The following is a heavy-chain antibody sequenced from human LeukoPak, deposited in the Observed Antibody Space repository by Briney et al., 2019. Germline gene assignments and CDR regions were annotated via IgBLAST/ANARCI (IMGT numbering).Heavy chain of an antibody. D-gene: IGHD3-10*01. CDR3: TVVNYGSGSYPLGS. V-gene: IGHV3-15*01. CDR2: IKNKPDGGTS. CDR1: GFTFSHAW. J-gene: IGHJ5*02. Sequence: GGSLRLPCAASGFTFSHAWMSWVRQAPGKGLELVARIKNKPDGGTSDYTAPVKGRFTISRDDSKSTLYLQMNSLKTEDTAVYYCTVVNYGSGSYPLGSWGQGTLVTVSS.